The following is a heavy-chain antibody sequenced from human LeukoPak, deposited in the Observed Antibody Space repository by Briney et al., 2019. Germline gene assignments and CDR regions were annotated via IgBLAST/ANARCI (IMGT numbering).Heavy chain of an antibody. CDR3: ARGSELDFFDY. V-gene: IGHV3-53*01. D-gene: IGHD3-10*01. CDR1: GFTVSSNY. J-gene: IGHJ4*02. CDR2: IYSGGST. Sequence: GGSLRLSRAASGFTVSSNYMSWVRQAPGQGLEWVSVIYSGGSTYYADSVKGRFTISRDNSKNTLYLQMNSLRAEDTAVYYCARGSELDFFDYWGQGTLVTVSS.